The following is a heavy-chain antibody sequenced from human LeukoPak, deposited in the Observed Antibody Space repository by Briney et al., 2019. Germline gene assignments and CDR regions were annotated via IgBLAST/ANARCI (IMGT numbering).Heavy chain of an antibody. V-gene: IGHV5-51*01. CDR3: ARQGYCGGDCYRGFDY. Sequence: GESLKISCKGSGYSFTSYWIGWVRQMPGKGLEWMGIIYPGDSDTRYSLSFQGQVTISADKSISTAYLQWSSLKASDTDMYYCARQGYCGGDCYRGFDYWGQGTLVTVSS. D-gene: IGHD2-21*02. CDR2: IYPGDSDT. CDR1: GYSFTSYW. J-gene: IGHJ4*02.